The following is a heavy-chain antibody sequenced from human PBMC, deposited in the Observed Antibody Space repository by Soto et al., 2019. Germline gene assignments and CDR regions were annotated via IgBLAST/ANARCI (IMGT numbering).Heavy chain of an antibody. V-gene: IGHV3-23*01. J-gene: IGHJ4*02. CDR3: AREQQLVRSFDY. D-gene: IGHD6-13*01. CDR2: ISGSGGST. CDR1: GFTFSSYA. Sequence: GESLKISCAASGFTFSSYAMSWVRQAPGKGLEWVSAISGSGGSTYYADSVKGRFTISRDNSKNTLYLQMNSLRAEDTAVYYCAREQQLVRSFDYWGQGTLVTVSS.